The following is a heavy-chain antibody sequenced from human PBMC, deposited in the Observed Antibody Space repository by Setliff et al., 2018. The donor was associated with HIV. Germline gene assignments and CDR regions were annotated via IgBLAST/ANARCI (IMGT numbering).Heavy chain of an antibody. J-gene: IGHJ6*02. CDR3: ARDGPDGSSTKCYAQDYYYYGMDV. CDR2: IYHVGGT. CDR1: GGSIGSGGYS. D-gene: IGHD2-2*01. V-gene: IGHV4-30-2*01. Sequence: PSETLSLTCAVSGGSIGSGGYSWSWIRQPPGRGLEWVGYIYHVGGTYYTPSLRSRVTISVDRSKNLFSLKLTSVTATDTAVYYCARDGPDGSSTKCYAQDYYYYGMDVWGQGTTVTVSS.